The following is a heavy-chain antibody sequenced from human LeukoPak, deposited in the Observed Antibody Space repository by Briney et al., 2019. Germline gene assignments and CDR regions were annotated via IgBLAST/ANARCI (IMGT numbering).Heavy chain of an antibody. J-gene: IGHJ4*02. CDR3: ARAYSGYDASHY. D-gene: IGHD5-12*01. Sequence: ASVKVSRKASGYTFTGYYMHWVRQAPGQGLEWMGWINPNSGGTNYAQKFQGRVTMTRDTSISTAYMELSRLRSDDTAVYYCARAYSGYDASHYWGQGTLVTVSS. CDR1: GYTFTGYY. CDR2: INPNSGGT. V-gene: IGHV1-2*02.